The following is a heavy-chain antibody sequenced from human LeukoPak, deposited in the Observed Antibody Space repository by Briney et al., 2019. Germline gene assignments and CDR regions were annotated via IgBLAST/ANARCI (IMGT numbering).Heavy chain of an antibody. V-gene: IGHV3-7*01. CDR3: ARDGGFRVDYYYGMDV. Sequence: GGSLRLSCAASGFTFSSYWMSWVRQAPGEGLEWVANIKQDGSEKYYVDSVEGRFTISRDNAKNSLYLQMDSLRAEDTAVYYCARDGGFRVDYYYGMDVWGQGTTVTVSS. CDR2: IKQDGSEK. D-gene: IGHD3-3*01. J-gene: IGHJ6*02. CDR1: GFTFSSYW.